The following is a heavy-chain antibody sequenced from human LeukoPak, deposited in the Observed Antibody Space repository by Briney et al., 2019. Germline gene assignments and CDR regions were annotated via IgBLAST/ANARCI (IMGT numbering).Heavy chain of an antibody. Sequence: ASVKVSCKASGGTFSSYAISWVRQAPGQGLEWMGGIIPIFGTANYAQKFQGRVTITADESMSTAYMELSSLRSEDTAVYYCARGWLRSREFDYWGQGTLVTVSS. V-gene: IGHV1-69*13. CDR1: GGTFSSYA. CDR3: ARGWLRSREFDY. CDR2: IIPIFGTA. J-gene: IGHJ4*02. D-gene: IGHD5-12*01.